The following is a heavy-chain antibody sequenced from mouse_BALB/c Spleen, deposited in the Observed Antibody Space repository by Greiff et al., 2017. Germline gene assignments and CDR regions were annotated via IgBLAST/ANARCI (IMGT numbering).Heavy chain of an antibody. J-gene: IGHJ1*01. CDR3: ARSLYYGSSYGYFDV. CDR2: INPYNDGT. D-gene: IGHD1-1*01. Sequence: VQLQQSGPELVKPGASVKMSCKASGYTFTSYVMHWVKQKPGQGLEWIGYINPYNDGTKYNEKFKGKATLTSDKSSSTAYMELSSLTSEDSAVYYCARSLYYGSSYGYFDVWGAGTTVTVSS. V-gene: IGHV1-14*01. CDR1: GYTFTSYV.